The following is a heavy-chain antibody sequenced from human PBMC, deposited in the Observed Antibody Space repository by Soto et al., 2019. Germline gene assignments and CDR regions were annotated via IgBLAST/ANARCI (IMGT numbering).Heavy chain of an antibody. Sequence: GGSLRLSCAASGFTFSSHSMNWVRQAPGKGLEWVSSISSSSSYIYYADSVKGRFTISRDNAKNSLYLQMNSLRAEDTAVYYCARDRSSRDPYYFDYWGQGTLVTVSS. V-gene: IGHV3-21*01. J-gene: IGHJ4*02. CDR1: GFTFSSHS. CDR2: ISSSSSYI. D-gene: IGHD2-21*02. CDR3: ARDRSSRDPYYFDY.